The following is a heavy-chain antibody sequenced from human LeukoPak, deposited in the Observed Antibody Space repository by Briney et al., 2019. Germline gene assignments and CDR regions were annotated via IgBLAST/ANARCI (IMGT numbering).Heavy chain of an antibody. V-gene: IGHV4-59*01. D-gene: IGHD3-3*01. Sequence: PSETLSLTCTVSGGSISSYYWSWIRQPPGKGLEWIGYIYYSGSTNYNPFLKSRVTISVDTSKNQFSLKLSSVTAADTAVYYCARNPENYDFWSGYFDYWGQGTLVTVSS. CDR2: IYYSGST. CDR3: ARNPENYDFWSGYFDY. J-gene: IGHJ4*02. CDR1: GGSISSYY.